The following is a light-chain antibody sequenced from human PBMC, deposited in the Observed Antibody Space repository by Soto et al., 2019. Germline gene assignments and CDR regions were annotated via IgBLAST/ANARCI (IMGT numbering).Light chain of an antibody. CDR2: GAS. CDR1: QSVSSN. CDR3: QQYNNWPQT. J-gene: IGKJ1*01. V-gene: IGKV3-15*01. Sequence: EIEMTQSPATLSVSPGERATLSCRASQSVSSNLAWYQHTPGKAPSLLIYGASTRATGIPARFSGSGSGTEFTRTISSLQSEDFAVYDCQQYNNWPQTFGQGTKVEIK.